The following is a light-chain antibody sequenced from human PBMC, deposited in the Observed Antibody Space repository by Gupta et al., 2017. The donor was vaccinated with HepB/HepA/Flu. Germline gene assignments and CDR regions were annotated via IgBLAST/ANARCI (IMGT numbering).Light chain of an antibody. CDR2: DVT. Sequence: QSTMTQPASVAASAKPSLTITCTGTSSDVGGYNFVSWYQQQPDTAPKLMFSDVTKRPSGVSNRFSGSKSGNTASLTIAGLQAEDEAYYYSSSFTATGALVLFGGGTKLTVL. V-gene: IGLV2-14*03. CDR1: SSDVGGYNF. J-gene: IGLJ2*01. CDR3: SSFTATGALVL.